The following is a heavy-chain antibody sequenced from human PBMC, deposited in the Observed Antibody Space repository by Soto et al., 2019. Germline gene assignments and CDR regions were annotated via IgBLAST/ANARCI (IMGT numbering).Heavy chain of an antibody. Sequence: QVQLQESGPGLVKPSQTLSLTCTVSGGSISSGDYYWSWIRQPPGKGLEWIGYMYSSGTTYYNPSLKSRVTISVATSKNQFFLRLNSVTAADTAVYYCARDFSGFSSSWWYFDYWGQGALVTVSS. D-gene: IGHD6-13*01. CDR3: ARDFSGFSSSWWYFDY. V-gene: IGHV4-30-4*01. J-gene: IGHJ4*02. CDR1: GGSISSGDYY. CDR2: MYSSGTT.